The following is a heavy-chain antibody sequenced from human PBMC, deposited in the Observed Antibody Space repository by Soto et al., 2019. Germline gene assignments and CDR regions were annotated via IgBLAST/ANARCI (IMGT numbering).Heavy chain of an antibody. Sequence: SETLSLTCTVSGGSISSYYWSWIRQPPGKGLEWIGYIYYSGSTNYNPSLKSRVTISVDTSKNQFSLKLSSVTAADTAVYYCARAIFSWTNGVCSRHYGMDVWGQEATVTVSS. CDR3: ARAIFSWTNGVCSRHYGMDV. CDR2: IYYSGST. D-gene: IGHD2-8*01. CDR1: GGSISSYY. V-gene: IGHV4-59*01. J-gene: IGHJ6*02.